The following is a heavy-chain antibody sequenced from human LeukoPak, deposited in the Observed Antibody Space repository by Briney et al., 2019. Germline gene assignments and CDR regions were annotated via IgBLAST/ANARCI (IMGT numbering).Heavy chain of an antibody. D-gene: IGHD1-26*01. V-gene: IGHV1-69*05. CDR1: GVTFGSYG. J-gene: IGHJ4*02. CDR3: ARDRGGSFYFEY. CDR2: IISDLNTV. Sequence: ASVKVSCQASGVTFGSYGFSWVRQAPGQGLQWMAIIISDLNTVNYAREVQGRFTITTDKSTTTVYLELGSLRSDDTGVYFCARDRGGSFYFEYWGQGTLVTVSA.